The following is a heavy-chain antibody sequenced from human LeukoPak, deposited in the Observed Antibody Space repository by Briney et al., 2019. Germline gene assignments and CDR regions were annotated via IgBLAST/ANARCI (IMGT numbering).Heavy chain of an antibody. CDR3: ARNYGLGSYYPFDY. D-gene: IGHD3-10*01. V-gene: IGHV4-4*02. J-gene: IGHJ4*02. CDR2: IYHSGST. Sequence: SGTLSLTCAVSGGSISSSNWWSWVRQPPGKGLEWIGEIYHSGSTNYNPSLKSRVTISVDKSKNQFSLKLSSVTAADTAVHYCARNYGLGSYYPFDYWGQGTLVTVSS. CDR1: GGSISSSNW.